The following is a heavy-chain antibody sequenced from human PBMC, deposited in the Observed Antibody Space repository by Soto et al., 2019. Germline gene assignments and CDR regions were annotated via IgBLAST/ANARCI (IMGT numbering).Heavy chain of an antibody. J-gene: IGHJ5*02. CDR1: GGSISSYY. V-gene: IGHV4-59*08. D-gene: IGHD3-9*01. CDR3: ARQKRYFDWLLLNWFDP. CDR2: IYYSGST. Sequence: SETLSLTCTVSGGSISSYYWSWIRQPPGKGLEWIGYIYYSGSTNYNPSLKSRVTISVDTSKNQFSLKLSSVTAADTAVYYCARQKRYFDWLLLNWFDPWGQGTLVTVSS.